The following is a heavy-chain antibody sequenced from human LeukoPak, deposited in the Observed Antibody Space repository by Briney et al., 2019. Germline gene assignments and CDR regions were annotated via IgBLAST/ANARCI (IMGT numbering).Heavy chain of an antibody. CDR3: ARVLPPTPYFDY. V-gene: IGHV4-4*07. Sequence: SETLSLTCTVSGGSISSYYWSWIRKPAGKGLEWIGRIYTSGSTSGNTIYNPSLKSRVTISVDTSKNQFSLKLSSVTAADTAVYYCARVLPPTPYFDYWGQGTLVTVSS. CDR1: GGSISSYY. CDR2: IYTSGST. J-gene: IGHJ4*02.